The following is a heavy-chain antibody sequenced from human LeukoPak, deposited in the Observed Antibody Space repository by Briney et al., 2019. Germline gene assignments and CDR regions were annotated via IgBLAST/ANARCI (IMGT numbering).Heavy chain of an antibody. CDR1: EFSVGSNY. Sequence: HPGGSLRLSCAASEFSVGSNYMTWVRQAPGKGLEWVSVIYSGGSTYYADSVKGRFTISRDNSKNTLYLQMNSLRAEDTAVYYCARGARNDPRSWFDPWGQGTLVTVSS. V-gene: IGHV3-53*01. CDR2: IYSGGST. J-gene: IGHJ5*02. CDR3: ARGARNDPRSWFDP. D-gene: IGHD1-1*01.